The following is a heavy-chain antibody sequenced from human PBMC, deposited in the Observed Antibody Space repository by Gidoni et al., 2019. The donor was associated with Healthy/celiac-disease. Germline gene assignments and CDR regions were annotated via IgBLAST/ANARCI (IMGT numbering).Heavy chain of an antibody. D-gene: IGHD3-9*01. CDR2: IWYDGSNK. J-gene: IGHJ4*02. V-gene: IGHV3-33*01. Sequence: QVQLVESGGGVVQPGRSLRLSCAASGFTFSSYGMHWVRQAPGKGLEWVAVIWYDGSNKYYADSVKGRFTISRDNSKNTLYLQMNSLRAEDTAVYYCARERYFDSPYFDYWGQGTLVTVSS. CDR3: ARERYFDSPYFDY. CDR1: GFTFSSYG.